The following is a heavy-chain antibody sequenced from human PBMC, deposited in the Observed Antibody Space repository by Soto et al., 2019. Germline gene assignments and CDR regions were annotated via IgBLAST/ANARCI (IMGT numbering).Heavy chain of an antibody. CDR2: INSDGSVS. CDR1: GFTFSNYW. J-gene: IGHJ6*03. CDR3: ARGDCVGGSCYSLAGSFYYYMDV. D-gene: IGHD2-15*01. V-gene: IGHV3-74*01. Sequence: EVKLVESGGGLVQPGWSLRLSCAASGFTFSNYWMYWVRQAPGQGLVWVSRINSDGSVSSYADSVKGRLTISRDNVKNTLYLQMNSLRVEDTAVYYCARGDCVGGSCYSLAGSFYYYMDVWGKGTTVTVFS.